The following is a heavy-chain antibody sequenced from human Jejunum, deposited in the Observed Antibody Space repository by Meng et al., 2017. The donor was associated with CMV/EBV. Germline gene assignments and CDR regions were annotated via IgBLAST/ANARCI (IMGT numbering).Heavy chain of an antibody. Sequence: QLRRQEPGPGLVTPSETLSLTCTVSGGSIRGSRHHWGWIRQPPGRPLEWIGSIYETGSTTYNPSLKSPVTISLDTSKNQFSLMVSSVTAADTAVYYCARDQIGGTLLGHFEHWGQGTLVTVSS. J-gene: IGHJ4*02. V-gene: IGHV4-39*07. CDR3: ARDQIGGTLLGHFEH. D-gene: IGHD3-16*01. CDR1: GGSIRGSRHH. CDR2: IYETGST.